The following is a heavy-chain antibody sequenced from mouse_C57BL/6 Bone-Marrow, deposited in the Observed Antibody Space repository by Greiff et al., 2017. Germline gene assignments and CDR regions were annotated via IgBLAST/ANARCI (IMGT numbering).Heavy chain of an antibody. J-gene: IGHJ1*03. CDR3: ARGGDDYDGYFDV. CDR2: LDPSDSYT. D-gene: IGHD2-4*01. V-gene: IGHV1-69*01. CDR1: GYTFTSYW. Sequence: QVHVKQPGAELVMPGASVKLSCKASGYTFTSYWMHWVKQRPGQGLEWIGELDPSDSYTNYHQKFKGKSTLTVDKSSRTAYMQRSSLTSEDSAVYYCARGGDDYDGYFDVWGTGTTVTVAS.